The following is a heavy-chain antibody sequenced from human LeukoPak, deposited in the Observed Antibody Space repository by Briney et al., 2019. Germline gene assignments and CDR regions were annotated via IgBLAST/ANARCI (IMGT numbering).Heavy chain of an antibody. J-gene: IGHJ3*02. Sequence: SVKVSCKASGGTFSSYAISWVRQAPGQGLEWMGGIIPIFGTANYAQKFQGRVTITADKSTSTAYMELSSLRSEDTAVYYCAGPTYYYDNPVTTFFFDIWGQGTMVTVSS. D-gene: IGHD3-22*01. CDR3: AGPTYYYDNPVTTFFFDI. CDR2: IIPIFGTA. CDR1: GGTFSSYA. V-gene: IGHV1-69*06.